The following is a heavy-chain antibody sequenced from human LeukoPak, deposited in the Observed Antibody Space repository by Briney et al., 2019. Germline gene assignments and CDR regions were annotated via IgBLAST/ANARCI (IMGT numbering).Heavy chain of an antibody. CDR1: GGSFSGYY. CDR3: ARRTVRGVIKY. CDR2: INHSGST. V-gene: IGHV4-34*01. J-gene: IGHJ4*02. Sequence: SETLSLTCAVYGGSFSGYYWSWIRQPPGKGLEWIGEINHSGSTNYNPSLKSRVTISVDTSKNQFSLKLSSVTAADTAVYYCARRTVRGVIKYWGQGTLVTVSS. D-gene: IGHD3-10*01.